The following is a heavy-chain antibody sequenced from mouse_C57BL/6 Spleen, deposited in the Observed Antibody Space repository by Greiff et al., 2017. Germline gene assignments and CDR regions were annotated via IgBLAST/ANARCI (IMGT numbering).Heavy chain of an antibody. V-gene: IGHV3-6*01. CDR2: ISYDGSN. J-gene: IGHJ2*01. D-gene: IGHD1-3*01. Sequence: EVQLKESGPGLVKPSQSLSLTCSVTGYSITSGYYWNWIRQFPGNKLEWMGYISYDGSNNYNPSLKNRISITRDTSKNQFFLKLNSVTTEDTATYYCASNFYFDYWGQGTTLTVSS. CDR3: ASNFYFDY. CDR1: GYSITSGYY.